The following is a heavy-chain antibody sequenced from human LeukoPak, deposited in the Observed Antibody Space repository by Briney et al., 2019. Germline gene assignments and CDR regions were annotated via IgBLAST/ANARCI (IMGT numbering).Heavy chain of an antibody. J-gene: IGHJ4*02. Sequence: PGGSLRLSCAASGFTFSSYGMHWVRQAAGKGLEWVSIIYSGGNTYYADSVKGRFTISRDNSRNTLHLQMNSLRVEDTAVYYCAREILRDGSYLIDYWGQGILVTVSS. D-gene: IGHD1-26*01. CDR1: GFTFSSYG. V-gene: IGHV3-NL1*01. CDR2: IYSGGNT. CDR3: AREILRDGSYLIDY.